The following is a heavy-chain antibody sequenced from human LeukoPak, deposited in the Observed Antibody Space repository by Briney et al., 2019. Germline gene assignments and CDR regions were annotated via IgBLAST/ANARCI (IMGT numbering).Heavy chain of an antibody. CDR3: ARRSSSWYYFDY. V-gene: IGHV4-38-2*01. CDR1: GYSISSGYY. CDR2: IYYSGST. D-gene: IGHD6-13*01. J-gene: IGHJ4*02. Sequence: PSETLSLTCAVSGYSISSGYYWGWIRQPPGKGLEWIATIYYSGSTYYNPSLKSRVTISVDTSKNQFSLKLSSVTAADTAVYYCARRSSSWYYFDYWGQGTLVTVSS.